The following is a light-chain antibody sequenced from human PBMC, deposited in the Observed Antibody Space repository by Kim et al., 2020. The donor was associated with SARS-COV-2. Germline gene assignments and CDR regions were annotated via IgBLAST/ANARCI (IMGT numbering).Light chain of an antibody. V-gene: IGKV3-20*01. CDR3: QQYGIAPPYT. Sequence: SPGDRASPSCRTSQSVCSLWLAWYQQKPGQAPRLLIYSVSNRATGIPDRFSGSGSGTDFTLTISRLEPEDFAVYYCQQYGIAPPYTFGQGTKLEIK. CDR2: SVS. CDR1: QSVCSLW. J-gene: IGKJ2*01.